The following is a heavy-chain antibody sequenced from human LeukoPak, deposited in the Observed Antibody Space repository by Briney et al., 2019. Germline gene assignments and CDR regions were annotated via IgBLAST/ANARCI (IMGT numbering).Heavy chain of an antibody. V-gene: IGHV3-53*01. CDR2: IYSGGST. Sequence: PGGSLRLPCAASGFTVSSNYMSWVRQAPGKGLEWISVIYSGGSTNYADSVKGRFTISRDNSKNTLYLQMNSLRAEDTAEYYCARGLGSSGFYYFDYWGQGTLVTVSS. CDR1: GFTVSSNY. D-gene: IGHD6-19*01. J-gene: IGHJ4*02. CDR3: ARGLGSSGFYYFDY.